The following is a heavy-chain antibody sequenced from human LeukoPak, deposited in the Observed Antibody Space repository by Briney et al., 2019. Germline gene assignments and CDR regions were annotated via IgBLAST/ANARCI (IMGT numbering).Heavy chain of an antibody. CDR1: GFTFNIYD. CDR2: IGTDGDP. CDR3: VRAAPNSRYYYNGLDV. J-gene: IGHJ6*02. D-gene: IGHD4-23*01. V-gene: IGHV3-13*05. Sequence: GGSLGLSCVASGFTFNIYDIHWVRQGSGKGLEWVSTIGTDGDPYYPGSVKGRFTISRENAKNSSFLQMKSLRADDTAVYFCVRAAPNSRYYYNGLDVWGQGTTVTVS.